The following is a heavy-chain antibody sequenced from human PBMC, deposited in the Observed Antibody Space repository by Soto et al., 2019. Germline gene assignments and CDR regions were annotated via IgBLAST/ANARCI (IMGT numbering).Heavy chain of an antibody. CDR1: GFTVSSNY. Sequence: GGSLRLSCAASGFTVSSNYMSWVRQAPGKGLEWVSVIYSGGSTYYADSVKGRFTISRDNSKNTLYLQMNSLRAEDTAVYYCERDLVVVPAATSYYYYGMDVWGQWTTVTVAS. CDR2: IYSGGST. V-gene: IGHV3-53*01. J-gene: IGHJ6*02. D-gene: IGHD2-2*01. CDR3: ERDLVVVPAATSYYYYGMDV.